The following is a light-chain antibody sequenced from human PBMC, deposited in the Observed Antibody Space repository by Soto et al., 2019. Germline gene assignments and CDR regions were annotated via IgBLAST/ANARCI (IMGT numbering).Light chain of an antibody. Sequence: EFVLTQSPGTLSLSPLERATLSFMASQTVRNNYLAWYQQKPGQAPRLLIYGASSRATGIPDRFSGSGSGTDFTLTISRLETEDFAVYYCQQYGSSRTFGQGTKVDIK. CDR1: QTVRNNY. V-gene: IGKV3-20*01. CDR2: GAS. J-gene: IGKJ1*01. CDR3: QQYGSSRT.